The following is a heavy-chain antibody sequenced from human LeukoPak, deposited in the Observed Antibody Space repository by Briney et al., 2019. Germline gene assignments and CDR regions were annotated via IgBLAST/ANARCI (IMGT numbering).Heavy chain of an antibody. CDR3: ARGFYDSSGYSNCFDP. J-gene: IGHJ5*02. V-gene: IGHV4-59*01. Sequence: SETLSLTCTVSGDSISSSYWSWIRQPPGKTLEWIGYICYTGTTNYNPSLKSRVTMSIDTSKNQFSLNLNSVTAADTAVYYCARGFYDSSGYSNCFDPWGQGTLVTVSS. D-gene: IGHD3-22*01. CDR1: GDSISSSY. CDR2: ICYTGTT.